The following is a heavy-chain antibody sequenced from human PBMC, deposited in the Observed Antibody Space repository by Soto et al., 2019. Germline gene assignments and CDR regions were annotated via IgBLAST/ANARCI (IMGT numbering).Heavy chain of an antibody. CDR1: GFTFSSYH. CDR3: AKDVTMVRGVSPFDY. J-gene: IGHJ4*02. V-gene: IGHV3-33*06. D-gene: IGHD3-10*01. CDR2: IWNDGSNK. Sequence: PGGSLRLSCAASGFTFSSYHMHWVRQAPGKGLEWVAVIWNDGSNKYNADSVKGRFTISRDNSKNTLYLQMNSLRVEDTAVYYCAKDVTMVRGVSPFDYWGQGTLVTVSS.